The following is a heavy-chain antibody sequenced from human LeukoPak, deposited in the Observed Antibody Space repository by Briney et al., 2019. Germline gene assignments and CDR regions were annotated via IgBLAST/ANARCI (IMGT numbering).Heavy chain of an antibody. CDR2: IKQDGSKK. Sequence: AGSLRLSCVAPGFPFSSYWMTWVRQAPGKGLEWVANIKQDGSKKSYVDSVKGRFTISRDNAKNSLYLQMNSLRAEDTAIYYCTRVGYIDEGIDYWGQGTLVTVSS. V-gene: IGHV3-7*04. D-gene: IGHD5-24*01. CDR3: TRVGYIDEGIDY. CDR1: GFPFSSYW. J-gene: IGHJ4*02.